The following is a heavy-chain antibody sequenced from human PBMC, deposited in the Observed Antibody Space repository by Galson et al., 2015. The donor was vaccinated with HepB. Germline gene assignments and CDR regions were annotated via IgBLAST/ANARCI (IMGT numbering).Heavy chain of an antibody. CDR1: GGTFSSYA. J-gene: IGHJ3*02. V-gene: IGHV1-69*13. CDR3: AREITMIEWDAFDI. CDR2: IIPIFGTA. D-gene: IGHD3-22*01. Sequence: SVKVSCKASGGTFSSYAISWVRQAPGQGLEWMGGIIPIFGTANYAQKFQGRVTITADESTSTAYMELSSLRSEDTAVYYCAREITMIEWDAFDIWGQGTMVTVSS.